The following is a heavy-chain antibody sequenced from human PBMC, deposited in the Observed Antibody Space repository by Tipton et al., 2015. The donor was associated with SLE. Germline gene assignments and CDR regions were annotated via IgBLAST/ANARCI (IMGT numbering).Heavy chain of an antibody. CDR1: GFTFSNYA. Sequence: SLRLSCAASGFTFSNYAMSWVRQAPGKGLGWVSAISDTAYYKNYADSVKGRFTISRDNAKNSLYLQMNSLRSEDTALYYCARGGFYPGSGNQYYFDYWGQGTLVTVSS. J-gene: IGHJ4*02. V-gene: IGHV3-23*01. CDR2: ISDTAYYK. CDR3: ARGGFYPGSGNQYYFDY. D-gene: IGHD3-10*01.